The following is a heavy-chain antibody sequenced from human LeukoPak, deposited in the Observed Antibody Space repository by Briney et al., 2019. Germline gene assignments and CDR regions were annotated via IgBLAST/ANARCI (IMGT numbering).Heavy chain of an antibody. CDR1: GFIFRSYW. CDR3: ARDGITCTRDY. Sequence: GGSLRLFCAASGFIFRSYWMVWVRQAPEKGLEWVASIDEHGFKTYYAASVTGRFTISKDTAKDSLDLQMNSLRAEDTAVYYCARDGITCTRDYWGQGALVTVSS. D-gene: IGHD1-7*01. V-gene: IGHV3-7*01. J-gene: IGHJ4*02. CDR2: IDEHGFKT.